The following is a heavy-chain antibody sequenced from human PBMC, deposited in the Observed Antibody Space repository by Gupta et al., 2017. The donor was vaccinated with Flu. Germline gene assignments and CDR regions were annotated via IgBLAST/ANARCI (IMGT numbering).Heavy chain of an antibody. CDR2: IWASDSYT. Sequence: MPGKELEWMGIIWASDSYTRYSPSFQGHVTSSADKSISTAYLQWSSLKASDTTIYYCARRRTSDYSGNVLDYWGQGTLVTVSS. D-gene: IGHD4-4*01. CDR3: ARRRTSDYSGNVLDY. V-gene: IGHV5-51*01. J-gene: IGHJ4*02.